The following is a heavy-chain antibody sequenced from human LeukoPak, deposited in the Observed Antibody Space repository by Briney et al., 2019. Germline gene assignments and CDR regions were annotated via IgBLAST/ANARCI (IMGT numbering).Heavy chain of an antibody. Sequence: GGSLRLSCAASGFTFSSYWMSWVRQAPGKGLEWVANIKQDGSEKYYVDSVKGRFTISRDNAKNSLYLQMSSLRAEDTAVYYCARDPSRITIFGVVPGAHFDYWGQGTLVTVSS. CDR3: ARDPSRITIFGVVPGAHFDY. D-gene: IGHD3-3*01. J-gene: IGHJ4*02. CDR2: IKQDGSEK. V-gene: IGHV3-7*01. CDR1: GFTFSSYW.